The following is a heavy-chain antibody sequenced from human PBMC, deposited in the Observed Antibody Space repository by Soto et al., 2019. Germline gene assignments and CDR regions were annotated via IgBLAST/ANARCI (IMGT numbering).Heavy chain of an antibody. CDR1: GGSISSYY. CDR2: IYTSGST. Sequence: SETLSLTCTVSGGSISSYYWSWIRQPAGKGLEWIGRIYTSGSTNYNPSLKSRVTMSVDTSKNQFSLKLSSVTAADTAVYYCARGRSYYDFWSGYYTGVWFDPWGQGTLVTVSS. CDR3: ARGRSYYDFWSGYYTGVWFDP. D-gene: IGHD3-3*01. V-gene: IGHV4-4*07. J-gene: IGHJ5*02.